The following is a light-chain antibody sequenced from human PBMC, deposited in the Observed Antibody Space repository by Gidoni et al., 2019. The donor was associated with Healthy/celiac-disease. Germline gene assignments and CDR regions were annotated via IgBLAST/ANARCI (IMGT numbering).Light chain of an antibody. CDR2: GAS. CDR1: QSVSSSY. V-gene: IGKV3-20*01. Sequence: EIVLLQSPGPLSLPPGERATLSGRARQSVSSSYLPWSQQKPGQAPRLLIYGASRRATGIPDRFSGSGSGTDFTLSIGRLEPEDFAGYHCQQCGSSPYSFSQGTRLEIK. J-gene: IGKJ2*03. CDR3: QQCGSSPYS.